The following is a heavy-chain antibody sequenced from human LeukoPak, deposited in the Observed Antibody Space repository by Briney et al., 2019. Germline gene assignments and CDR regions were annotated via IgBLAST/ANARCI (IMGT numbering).Heavy chain of an antibody. CDR2: IYYSGST. Sequence: SETLSLTCTVSGGSISSSSYYWGWIRQPPGKGLEWIGSIYYSGSTYYNPSLKSRVTISVDTSKNQFSLKLSSVTAADTAVYYCARHIWSFPFDYWGQGTLVTVSS. CDR3: ARHIWSFPFDY. V-gene: IGHV4-39*01. CDR1: GGSISSSSYY. D-gene: IGHD4/OR15-4a*01. J-gene: IGHJ4*02.